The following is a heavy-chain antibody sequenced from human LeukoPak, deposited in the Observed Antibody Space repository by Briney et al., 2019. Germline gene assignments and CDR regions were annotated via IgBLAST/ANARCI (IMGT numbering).Heavy chain of an antibody. CDR1: GYTLTELS. V-gene: IGHV1-24*01. CDR2: FDPEDGET. CDR3: TTGKIYCSSCSDDY. J-gene: IGHJ4*02. D-gene: IGHD2-15*01. Sequence: ASVKVSCKVSGYTLTELSMHWVRQAPGKGLEWMGGFDPEDGETIYAQKFQGRVTMTEDTSTDTAYMELSSLRSEDTAIYYCTTGKIYCSSCSDDYWGQGTLVTVSS.